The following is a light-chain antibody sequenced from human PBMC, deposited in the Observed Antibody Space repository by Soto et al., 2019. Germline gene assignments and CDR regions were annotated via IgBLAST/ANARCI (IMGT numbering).Light chain of an antibody. J-gene: IGKJ5*01. Sequence: EIVMTPSPATLSVSPVEIATLSCRASQSVPRSYLAWYQQKPGQAPRLLIYGTSSRATGIPDRFSGSGSGTDFTLTISRLEPEDFAVFYCKQYGSSINCGQGKRRANK. V-gene: IGKV3-20*01. CDR3: KQYGSSIN. CDR2: GTS. CDR1: QSVPRSY.